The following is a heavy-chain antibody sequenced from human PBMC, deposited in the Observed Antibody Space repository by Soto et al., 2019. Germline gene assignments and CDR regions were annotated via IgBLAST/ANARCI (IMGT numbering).Heavy chain of an antibody. J-gene: IGHJ4*02. CDR3: ARDLDSSGLFAPDY. Sequence: GGSLRLSCAASGFTFSSYSMNWVRQAPGKGLEWVSSISSSSSYIYYADSVKGRFTISRDNAKNSLYLQMNSLRAEDTAVYYCARDLDSSGLFAPDYWGQGTLVTVSS. V-gene: IGHV3-21*01. D-gene: IGHD3-22*01. CDR1: GFTFSSYS. CDR2: ISSSSSYI.